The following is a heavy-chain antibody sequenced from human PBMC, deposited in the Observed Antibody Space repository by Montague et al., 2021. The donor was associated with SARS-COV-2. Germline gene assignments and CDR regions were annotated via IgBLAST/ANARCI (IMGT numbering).Heavy chain of an antibody. CDR2: FYSVGST. Sequence: SETLSLTCTVSGASVGSSDWGWIRQSPGKRLEWIGYFYSVGSTDYNPSLKSRATISRDTSKNQFSLKLRSVTAADTAVYYCAGETRTADAFDIWGQGTMVTVSS. D-gene: IGHD1-14*01. J-gene: IGHJ3*02. CDR1: GASVGSSD. CDR3: AGETRTADAFDI. V-gene: IGHV4-59*02.